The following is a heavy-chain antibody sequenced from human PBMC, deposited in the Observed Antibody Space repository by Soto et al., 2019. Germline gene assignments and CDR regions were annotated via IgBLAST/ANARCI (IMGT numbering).Heavy chain of an antibody. V-gene: IGHV4-59*01. CDR3: ARVRRRDGYIFDY. CDR1: GGSISSYY. D-gene: IGHD5-12*01. CDR2: IYYSGST. Sequence: SETLSLTCTVSGGSISSYYWSWIRQPPGKGLEWIGYIYYSGSTNYNPSLKSRVTISVDTSKNQFSLKLSSVTAADTAVYYCARVRRRDGYIFDYWGQGTLVTVSS. J-gene: IGHJ4*02.